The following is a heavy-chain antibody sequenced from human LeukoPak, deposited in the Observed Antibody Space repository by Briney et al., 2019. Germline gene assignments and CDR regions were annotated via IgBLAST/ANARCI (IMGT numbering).Heavy chain of an antibody. CDR2: INPNSGGT. D-gene: IGHD4-17*01. J-gene: IGHJ5*02. Sequence: ASVKVSCKASGYTFTGYYMHWVRQAPGQGLEWMGWINPNSGGTNYAQKFQGRVTMTTDTSTSTAYMELRSLRSDDTAVYYCARDMTTVTNWFDPWGQGTLVTVSS. CDR1: GYTFTGYY. V-gene: IGHV1-2*02. CDR3: ARDMTTVTNWFDP.